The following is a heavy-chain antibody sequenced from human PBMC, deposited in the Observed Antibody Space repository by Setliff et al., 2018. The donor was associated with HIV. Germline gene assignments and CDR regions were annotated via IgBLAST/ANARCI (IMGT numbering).Heavy chain of an antibody. Sequence: SETLSLTCAVSGGSISSDNWWTWVRQPPGKGLEWIGEIYHSEYTNYNASLKSRVSMSVDTSKNQFSLKLSSVTAADTAVYYCARGRDDYNYDPFDIWGQGTMVTVSS. J-gene: IGHJ3*02. CDR2: IYHSEYT. D-gene: IGHD4-4*01. CDR3: ARGRDDYNYDPFDI. V-gene: IGHV4-4*02. CDR1: GGSISSDNW.